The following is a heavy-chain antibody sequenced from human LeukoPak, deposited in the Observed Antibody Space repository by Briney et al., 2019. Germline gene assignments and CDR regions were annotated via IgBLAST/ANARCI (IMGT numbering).Heavy chain of an antibody. V-gene: IGHV4-34*01. CDR1: GGSFSGYY. Sequence: SSETLSLTCAVYGGSFSGYYWSWIRQPPVKGLEWIGEINHSGSTNYNPSLKSRVTISVDTSKNQFSLKLSSVTAADTAVYYCARSWRGITMLVVGPSFDYWGQGTLVTVSS. CDR2: INHSGST. J-gene: IGHJ4*02. D-gene: IGHD3-22*01. CDR3: ARSWRGITMLVVGPSFDY.